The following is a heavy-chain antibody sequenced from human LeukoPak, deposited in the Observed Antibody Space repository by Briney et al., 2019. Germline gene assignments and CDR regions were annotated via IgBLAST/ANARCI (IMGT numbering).Heavy chain of an antibody. D-gene: IGHD3-3*01. J-gene: IGHJ4*02. CDR3: ARLSLKVLEWSPTKGKETHYFDY. Sequence: PSGTLSLTCAVSGGSISSSNWWSWVRPPPGKGLEWIGQIYHSGDTNYNPSLKRRVTILEDKSKNQFSLKLSSVTAADTAVYYCARLSLKVLEWSPTKGKETHYFDYWGQGTLVTVSS. CDR1: GGSISSSNW. CDR2: IYHSGDT. V-gene: IGHV4-4*02.